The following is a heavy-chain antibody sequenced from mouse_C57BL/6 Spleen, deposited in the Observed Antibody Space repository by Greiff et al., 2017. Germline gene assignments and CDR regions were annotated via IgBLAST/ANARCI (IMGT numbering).Heavy chain of an antibody. Sequence: VKLMESGPELVKPGASVKISCKASGYAFSSSWMNWVKQRPGKGLEWIGRIYPGDGDTNYNGKFKGKATLTADKSSSTSYMQLSSLTSEDSAVYFCARWDTTVVVDYWGQGTTLTVAS. V-gene: IGHV1-82*01. CDR1: GYAFSSSW. J-gene: IGHJ2*01. D-gene: IGHD1-1*01. CDR2: IYPGDGDT. CDR3: ARWDTTVVVDY.